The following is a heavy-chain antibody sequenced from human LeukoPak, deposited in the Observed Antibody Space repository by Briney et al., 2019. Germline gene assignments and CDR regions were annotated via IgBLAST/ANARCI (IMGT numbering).Heavy chain of an antibody. J-gene: IGHJ6*02. CDR1: GYTFTSYG. CDR2: ISAYNGNT. V-gene: IGHV1-18*01. CDR3: ARGIAVAGTISYYYYGMDV. D-gene: IGHD6-19*01. Sequence: ASVKVSCKASGYTFTSYGISWVRQAPGQGLEWMGWISAYNGNTNYAQKLQGRVTMTTDTSTSTAYMGLRSLRSDDTAVYYCARGIAVAGTISYYYYGMDVSGQGTTVTVSS.